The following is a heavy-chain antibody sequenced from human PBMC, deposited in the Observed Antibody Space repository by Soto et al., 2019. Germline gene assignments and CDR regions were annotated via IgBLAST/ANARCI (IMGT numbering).Heavy chain of an antibody. V-gene: IGHV3-33*01. J-gene: IGHJ4*02. Sequence: QVQLMESGGGVVQPGTSLRLSCAASGFSFSIYGMHWVRQAPGEGLEWVAGTWYDGSNKYYADSVKGRFSISRDNSQNTLFLQMNGLRAEDTAVYYCARDDKDEYGADRGGFGCWGQGTLVTVSS. CDR3: ARDDKDEYGADRGGFGC. CDR1: GFSFSIYG. D-gene: IGHD4-17*01. CDR2: TWYDGSNK.